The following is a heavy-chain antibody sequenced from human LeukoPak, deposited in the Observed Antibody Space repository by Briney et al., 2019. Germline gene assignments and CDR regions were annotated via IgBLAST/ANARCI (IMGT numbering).Heavy chain of an antibody. V-gene: IGHV4-31*03. Sequence: TSQTLSLTCTVSGGSISSGGHYWTWIRQLPGKGLEWIGYIFYSRSTYYSPSLKSRVTISVDRSKNQFSLKLSSVTAADTAVYYCAIEGAAAGHAFDIWGQGTMVTVSS. J-gene: IGHJ3*02. CDR3: AIEGAAAGHAFDI. CDR1: GGSISSGGHY. CDR2: IFYSRST. D-gene: IGHD6-13*01.